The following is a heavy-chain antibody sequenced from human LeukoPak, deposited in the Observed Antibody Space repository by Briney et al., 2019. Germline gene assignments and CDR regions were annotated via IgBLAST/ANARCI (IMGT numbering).Heavy chain of an antibody. D-gene: IGHD2-2*01. CDR3: ARRVVPAAMSDY. Sequence: GGSLRLSCAASGFTFSSYSMNWVRQAPGRGLEWVSSISSSSSYIYYADSVKGRFTISRDNAKNSLYLQMNSLRAEDTAVYYCARRVVPAAMSDYWGQGTLVTVSS. V-gene: IGHV3-21*01. CDR1: GFTFSSYS. J-gene: IGHJ4*02. CDR2: ISSSSSYI.